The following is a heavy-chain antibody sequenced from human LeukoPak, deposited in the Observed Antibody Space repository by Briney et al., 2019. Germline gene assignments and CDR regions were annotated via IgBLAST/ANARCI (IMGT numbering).Heavy chain of an antibody. Sequence: GGPLRLSCAASGFTFSSYWMSWVRQAPGKGLEWVANIKQDGSEKYYVDSVKGRFTISRDNAKNSLYLQMNSLRAEDTAVYYCARDAGVGAKDYWGQGTLVTVSS. V-gene: IGHV3-7*05. D-gene: IGHD1-26*01. CDR3: ARDAGVGAKDY. CDR2: IKQDGSEK. J-gene: IGHJ4*02. CDR1: GFTFSSYW.